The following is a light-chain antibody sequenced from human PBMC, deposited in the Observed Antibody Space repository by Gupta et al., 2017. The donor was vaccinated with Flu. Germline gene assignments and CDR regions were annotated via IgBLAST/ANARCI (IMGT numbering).Light chain of an antibody. CDR1: QSINKF. CDR3: QETYRTSFT. CDR2: STS. Sequence: DVQMHQSPSSLFASVGDRVSITCRASQSINKFLNWYQQKPGKAPKLLIYSTSTLQTGVPSRFSGSGSETDFTLTISSLQPDDFATYYCQETYRTSFTFGPGTKV. V-gene: IGKV1-39*01. J-gene: IGKJ3*01.